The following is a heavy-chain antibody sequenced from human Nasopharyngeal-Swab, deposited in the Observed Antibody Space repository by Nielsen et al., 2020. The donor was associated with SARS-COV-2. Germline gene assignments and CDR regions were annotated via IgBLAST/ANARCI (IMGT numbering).Heavy chain of an antibody. V-gene: IGHV4-61*02. Sequence: SETLSLTCTVSGGSISSGSYYWSWIRQPAGKGLEWIGRIYTSGSTNYNPSLKSRVTISVDTSKNQFSLKLSSVTAADTAVYYCARDGDYTDVWGQGITVTVSS. CDR1: GGSISSGSYY. CDR2: IYTSGST. D-gene: IGHD4-11*01. J-gene: IGHJ6*02. CDR3: ARDGDYTDV.